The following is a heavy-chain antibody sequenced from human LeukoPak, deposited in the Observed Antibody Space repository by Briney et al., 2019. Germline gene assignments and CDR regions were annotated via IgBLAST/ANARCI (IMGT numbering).Heavy chain of an antibody. V-gene: IGHV1-18*01. CDR2: ISAYNGIT. CDR3: ARGGPTPTGWFGELLPNFNDPYGMDV. J-gene: IGHJ6*02. D-gene: IGHD3-10*01. CDR1: GYTFTSYG. Sequence: ASVKVSCKASGYTFTSYGISWVRQAPGQGLEWMGWISAYNGITNYAQKLQGRVTMTTDTSTSTAYMELRSLRSDDTAVYYCARGGPTPTGWFGELLPNFNDPYGMDVWGQGTTVTVSS.